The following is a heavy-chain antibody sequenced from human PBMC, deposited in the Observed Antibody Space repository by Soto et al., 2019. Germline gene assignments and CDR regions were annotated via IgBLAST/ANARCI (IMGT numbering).Heavy chain of an antibody. CDR2: ITPISGAT. V-gene: IGHV1-69*01. Sequence: QVQLVQSGAEVKKPGSSLRVSCKVSGGTFRTYAINWIRQAPGQGLEWMGGITPISGATNYAQKFQGRVTITADESTSTAYMDLSSLTSDDTAISYCARAGTWGQGSPVPVSS. J-gene: IGHJ5*02. CDR1: GGTFRTYA. CDR3: ARAGT.